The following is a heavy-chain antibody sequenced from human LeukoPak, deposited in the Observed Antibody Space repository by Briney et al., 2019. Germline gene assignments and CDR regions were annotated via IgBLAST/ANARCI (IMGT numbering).Heavy chain of an antibody. CDR1: GGTFSSYA. V-gene: IGHV1-2*06. J-gene: IGHJ4*02. CDR3: ARDTRNYFDY. CDR2: INPNSGGT. Sequence: GASVKVSCKASGGTFSSYAISWVRQAPGQGLEWMGRINPNSGGTNYAQKFQGRVTMTRDTSISTAYMELSRLRSDDTAVYYCARDTRNYFDYWGQGTLVTVSS.